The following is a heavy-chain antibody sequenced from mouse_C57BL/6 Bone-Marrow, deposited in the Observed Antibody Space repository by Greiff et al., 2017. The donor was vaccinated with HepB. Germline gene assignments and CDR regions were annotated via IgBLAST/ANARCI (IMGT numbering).Heavy chain of an antibody. V-gene: IGHV1-9*01. D-gene: IGHD1-1*01. Sequence: QVQLQQSGAELMKPGASVKLSCKATGYTFTGYWIEWVKQRPGHGLEWIGEILPGSGSTNYNEKFKGKATFTADTSSNTAYMQLSSLTTEDSAIYYCARRAPYYYGSSSYYFDYWGQGTTLTVSS. J-gene: IGHJ2*01. CDR2: ILPGSGST. CDR1: GYTFTGYW. CDR3: ARRAPYYYGSSSYYFDY.